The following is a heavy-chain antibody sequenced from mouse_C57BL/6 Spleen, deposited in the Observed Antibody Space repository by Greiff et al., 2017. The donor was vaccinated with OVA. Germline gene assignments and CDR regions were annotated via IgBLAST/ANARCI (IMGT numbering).Heavy chain of an antibody. CDR1: GFNIKDYY. CDR3: AFVTTVVATGAMDY. CDR2: IDPEDGET. V-gene: IGHV14-2*01. D-gene: IGHD1-1*01. J-gene: IGHJ4*01. Sequence: EVMLVESGAELVKPGASVKLSCTASGFNIKDYYMHWVKQRTEQGLEWIGRIDPEDGETKYAPKFQGKATITADTSSNTAYLQLSSLTSEDTAVYYCAFVTTVVATGAMDYWGQGTSVTVSS.